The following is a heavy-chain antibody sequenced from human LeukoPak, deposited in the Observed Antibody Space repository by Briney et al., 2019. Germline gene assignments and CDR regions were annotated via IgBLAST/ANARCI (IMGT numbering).Heavy chain of an antibody. D-gene: IGHD2-2*01. CDR2: IIPNLGIE. Sequence: GASVTLSCNASGGTFSSYAISWVRQAPGQGLEWVGRIIPNLGIENYAQKFQSRVTITADKSTSTAYMELSRLKSEDTAVYYCARDVRYCSSTSCFSGSRGKQNWFDPWGQGTLVTVSS. CDR3: ARDVRYCSSTSCFSGSRGKQNWFDP. J-gene: IGHJ5*02. CDR1: GGTFSSYA. V-gene: IGHV1-69*04.